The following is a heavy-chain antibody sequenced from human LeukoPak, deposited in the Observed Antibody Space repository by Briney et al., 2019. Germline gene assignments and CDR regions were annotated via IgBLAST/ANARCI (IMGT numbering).Heavy chain of an antibody. J-gene: IGHJ3*02. CDR2: IYHSGST. Sequence: SETLSLTCAVSGGSISSGGYSWSWIRQPPGKGLEWIGYIYHSGSTYYNPSLKSRVTISVDTSKNQFSLKLSSVTAADTAVYYCARDTAAAGTEGAFDIWGQGTMVTVSS. CDR3: ARDTAAAGTEGAFDI. V-gene: IGHV4-30-2*01. CDR1: GGSISSGGYS. D-gene: IGHD6-13*01.